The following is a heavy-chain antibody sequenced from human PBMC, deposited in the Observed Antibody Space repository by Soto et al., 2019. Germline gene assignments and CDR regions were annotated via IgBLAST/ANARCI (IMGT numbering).Heavy chain of an antibody. CDR2: ISYDGSNK. J-gene: IGHJ6*02. CDR3: ARGNRGPIYYYGMDV. V-gene: IGHV3-30-3*01. Sequence: QVQLVESGGGVVQPGRSLRLSCAASGFTFSSYAMHWVRQAPGKGLEWVAVISYDGSNKYYADSVKGRFTISRDNSKNTLYLQMNSLRAEDTAVYYCARGNRGPIYYYGMDVWGQGTTVTVSS. CDR1: GFTFSSYA.